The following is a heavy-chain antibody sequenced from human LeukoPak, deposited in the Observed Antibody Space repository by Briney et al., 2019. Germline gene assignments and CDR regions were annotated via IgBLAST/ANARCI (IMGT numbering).Heavy chain of an antibody. J-gene: IGHJ4*02. Sequence: PGRSLRLSCAASGFTFSSYGMHWVRQAPGKGLEWVAVVSYDGSKYYADSVKGRFTISRDNSKNTLYLQMSSLRGDDTAVYYCAKDVGKWESLHFFDYWGQGTLVTVSS. CDR2: VSYDGSK. D-gene: IGHD1-26*01. V-gene: IGHV3-30*18. CDR1: GFTFSSYG. CDR3: AKDVGKWESLHFFDY.